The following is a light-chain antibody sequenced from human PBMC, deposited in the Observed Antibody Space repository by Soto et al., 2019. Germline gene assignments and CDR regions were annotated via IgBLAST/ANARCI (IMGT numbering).Light chain of an antibody. J-gene: IGKJ5*01. V-gene: IGKV1-39*01. Sequence: DIQMTQSPSSLSASVGDRVTITCRASQSISSYLNWYQQKPGKAPKLLIYAASSLQSGVPSRFSGSGSGTXFTLTXSSLQPEDXXTYYCQQSYSTPFITFGQGTRLEIK. CDR2: AAS. CDR3: QQSYSTPFIT. CDR1: QSISSY.